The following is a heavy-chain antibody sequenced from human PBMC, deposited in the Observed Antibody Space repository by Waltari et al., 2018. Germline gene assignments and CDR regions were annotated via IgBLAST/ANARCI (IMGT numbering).Heavy chain of an antibody. CDR2: IYTSGST. CDR3: AREVSYYYDP. Sequence: QVQLQESGPGLVKPSQTLSLTCTVSGGSISSGSYYWSWIRQPAGKGLEWIGYIYTSGSTNYNPSLKSRVTISVDTSKNQFSLKLSSVTAADTAVYYCAREVSYYYDPWGQGTLVTVSS. V-gene: IGHV4-61*09. D-gene: IGHD3-22*01. CDR1: GGSISSGSYY. J-gene: IGHJ4*02.